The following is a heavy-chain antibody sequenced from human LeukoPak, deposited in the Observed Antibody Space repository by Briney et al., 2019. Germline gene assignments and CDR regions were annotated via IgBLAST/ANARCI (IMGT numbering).Heavy chain of an antibody. V-gene: IGHV3-30-3*01. CDR2: ISYDGSNK. Sequence: GRSLRLSCAASGFTFSSYAMHWVRQAPGKGLEWVAVISYDGSNKYYADSVKGRFTISRDNSKNTLYLQMNSLRAEDTAVYYCAKGRIVGATYDAFDIWGQGTMVTVSS. CDR3: AKGRIVGATYDAFDI. D-gene: IGHD1-26*01. CDR1: GFTFSSYA. J-gene: IGHJ3*02.